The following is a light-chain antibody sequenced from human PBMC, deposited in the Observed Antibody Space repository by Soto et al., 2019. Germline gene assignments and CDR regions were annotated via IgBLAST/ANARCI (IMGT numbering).Light chain of an antibody. CDR2: RSD. V-gene: IGLV1-47*01. CDR1: STNIGNNA. J-gene: IGLJ2*01. Sequence: QSVLTQPPSASGTPGQRVTISCSGGSTNIGNNAVYWYQHLPGTAPKLLIYRSDRRPSGVPERISVSKSGSSASLAISGLRSEDEADYYCAAWDDSLSAVLFGGGTKLTVL. CDR3: AAWDDSLSAVL.